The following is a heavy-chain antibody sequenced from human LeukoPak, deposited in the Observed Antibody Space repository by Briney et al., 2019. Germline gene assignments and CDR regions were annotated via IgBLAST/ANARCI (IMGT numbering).Heavy chain of an antibody. Sequence: GASVKVSCKASGYTFTSYSMHWVRQAPGQGLEWMGVINPSGGSTRYAQKFQGRVTVTRDTSTSTVYLELRSLRAEDTAVYYCAKSNTQVRPREFAYWGQGTLVTVSS. CDR2: INPSGGST. V-gene: IGHV1-46*01. J-gene: IGHJ4*02. CDR3: AKSNTQVRPREFAY. CDR1: GYTFTSYS. D-gene: IGHD3-10*01.